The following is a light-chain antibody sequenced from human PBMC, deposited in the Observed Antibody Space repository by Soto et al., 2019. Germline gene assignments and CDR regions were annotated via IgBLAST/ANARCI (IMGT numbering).Light chain of an antibody. CDR2: GAS. CDR1: QSVSSN. CDR3: QQYDNWPPLT. V-gene: IGKV3-15*01. J-gene: IGKJ4*01. Sequence: ERVMAQSPATLSVSPGERVTLSCRASQSVSSNLAWYQQKPGQAPRLLIYGASTRATGIPARFSGSGSGTQFTLTISSLQSEDFAMYYCQQYDNWPPLTFGGGTKVEIK.